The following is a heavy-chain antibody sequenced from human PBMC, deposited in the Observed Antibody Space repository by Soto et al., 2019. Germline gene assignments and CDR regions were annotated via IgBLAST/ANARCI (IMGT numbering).Heavy chain of an antibody. CDR1: GYTFTSYG. CDR3: ATSYDSGFDP. V-gene: IGHV1-18*04. J-gene: IGHJ5*02. Sequence: QVQLVQSGTEVKKPGASVKVSCKASGYTFTSYGIGWVRQAPGQGLEWMGWISVNSGNTNYAQKFQGRVTMTTDTSTSTAYMELRSLRSDGTAVYYCATSYDSGFDPWGQGTLVTVSS. D-gene: IGHD5-12*01. CDR2: ISVNSGNT.